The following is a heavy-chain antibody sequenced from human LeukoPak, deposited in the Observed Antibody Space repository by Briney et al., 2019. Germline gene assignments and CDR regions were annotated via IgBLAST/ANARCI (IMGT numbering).Heavy chain of an antibody. V-gene: IGHV3-74*01. CDR3: ARVSSGSYFGYYYYYMDV. CDR1: GCTFSNYW. D-gene: IGHD1-26*01. CDR2: INSDGSST. Sequence: GGALRLSCAASGCTFSNYWMHWVRQAPGGGGVGVARINSDGSSTNYADSVKGRFTISRDNAKNSLYLQINSLRAEYTAVYYCARVSSGSYFGYYYYYMDVWGKGTTVTVSS. J-gene: IGHJ6*03.